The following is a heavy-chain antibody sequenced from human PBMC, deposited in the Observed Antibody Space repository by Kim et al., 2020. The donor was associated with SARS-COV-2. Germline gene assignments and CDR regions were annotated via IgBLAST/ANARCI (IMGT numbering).Heavy chain of an antibody. CDR3: AREDTMVRGVSFYYYYGMDV. CDR1: GYTFTSYG. V-gene: IGHV1-18*01. CDR2: ISAYNGNT. Sequence: ASVKVSCKASGYTFTSYGISWVQQAPGQGLEWMGWISAYNGNTNYAQKLQGRVTMTTDTSTSTAYMELRSLRSDDTAVYYCAREDTMVRGVSFYYYYGMDVWGQGTTVTVSS. D-gene: IGHD3-10*01. J-gene: IGHJ6*02.